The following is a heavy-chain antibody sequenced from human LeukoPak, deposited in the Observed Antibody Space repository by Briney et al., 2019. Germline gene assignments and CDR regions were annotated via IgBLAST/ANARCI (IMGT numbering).Heavy chain of an antibody. V-gene: IGHV4-34*01. CDR1: GGSMNSHY. CDR2: INHSGST. Sequence: SETLSLTCTVSGGSMNSHYWSWIRQPPGKGLEWIGEINHSGSTNYNPSLKSRVTISVDTSKNQFSLKLSSVTAADTAVFYCARSGGTSARVSAFDIWGQGTMVTVSS. D-gene: IGHD2-15*01. J-gene: IGHJ3*02. CDR3: ARSGGTSARVSAFDI.